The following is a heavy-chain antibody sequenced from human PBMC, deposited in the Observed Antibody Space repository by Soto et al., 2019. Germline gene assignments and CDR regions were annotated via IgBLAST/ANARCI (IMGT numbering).Heavy chain of an antibody. V-gene: IGHV4-39*01. CDR2: TYIGGMT. Sequence: PSETLSLTCTVSGASFTDGSLFWGWIRQSPGKGVEWIASTYIGGMTYYNPSLRSRVTISVDTSKSQFSLRLNSVTAADTAVYYCATATETFSPAGYYVNWFDPWGHGTLVTVS. D-gene: IGHD3-22*01. J-gene: IGHJ5*02. CDR3: ATATETFSPAGYYVNWFDP. CDR1: GASFTDGSLF.